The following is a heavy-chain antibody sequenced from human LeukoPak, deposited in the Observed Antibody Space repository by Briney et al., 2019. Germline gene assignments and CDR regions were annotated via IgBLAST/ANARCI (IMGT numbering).Heavy chain of an antibody. CDR2: ISSSDSTV. D-gene: IGHD3-9*01. V-gene: IGHV3-48*03. CDR1: GLTFSKHE. Sequence: GGSLRLSCTASGLTFSKHEMTWVRQAPGKGLEWVSYISSSDSTVYYADSVKGRFTISRDNAKNSLYLQMNSLRAEDAAIYYCARDRGLTLFYYGLDVWGKGTTVTVSS. J-gene: IGHJ6*04. CDR3: ARDRGLTLFYYGLDV.